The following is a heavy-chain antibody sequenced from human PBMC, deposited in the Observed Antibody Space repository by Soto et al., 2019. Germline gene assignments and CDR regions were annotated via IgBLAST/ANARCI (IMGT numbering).Heavy chain of an antibody. CDR2: INHSGST. CDR3: ARVRITMVRGVKDFDY. CDR1: GGSFSGYY. V-gene: IGHV4-34*01. J-gene: IGHJ4*02. D-gene: IGHD3-10*01. Sequence: KPSETLSLTCAVYGGSFSGYYWSWIRQPPGKGLEWIGEINHSGSTNYNPSLKSRVTISVDTSKNQFSLKLSSVTAADTAVYYCARVRITMVRGVKDFDYWGQGTLVTVSS.